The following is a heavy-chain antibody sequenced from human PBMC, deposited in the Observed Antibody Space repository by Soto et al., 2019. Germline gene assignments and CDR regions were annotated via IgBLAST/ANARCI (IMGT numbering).Heavy chain of an antibody. CDR1: GFTFDDYG. Sequence: GGSLRLSCAASGFTFDDYGMSWVRQAPGKGLEWVSGINWNGGSTGYADSVKGRFTISRDNAKNSLYLQMNSLRAEDTALYYCAREAYGSGSYYNAWAFDYWGQGTLVTVSS. CDR3: AREAYGSGSYYNAWAFDY. V-gene: IGHV3-20*04. D-gene: IGHD3-10*01. CDR2: INWNGGST. J-gene: IGHJ4*02.